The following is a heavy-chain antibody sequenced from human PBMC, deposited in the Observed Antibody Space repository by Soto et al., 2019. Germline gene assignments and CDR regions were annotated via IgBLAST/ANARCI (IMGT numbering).Heavy chain of an antibody. CDR3: AREARGYDSFVDS. CDR2: IYFSGTT. Sequence: SETLSLTCTVSGGSMRSHYWSWIRQPPGKGLEWIGFIYFSGTTDYNPSLKSRVTMSIDTSKNQFSLKLNSVTAADTAVYFCAREARGYDSFVDSRGQGTLVTVSS. V-gene: IGHV4-59*11. CDR1: GGSMRSHY. D-gene: IGHD5-12*01. J-gene: IGHJ4*02.